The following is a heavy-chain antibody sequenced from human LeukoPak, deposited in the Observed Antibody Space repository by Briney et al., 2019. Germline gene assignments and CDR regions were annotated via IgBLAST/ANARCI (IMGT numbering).Heavy chain of an antibody. Sequence: GGSLRLSCAASGFTFSSYWMHWVRQAPGKGLVWVSRINSDGSSTSYADSVKGRFTISRDNAKNTLYLQMNSLRAEDTAVYYCASIPPIIYDSSGYHDAFDIWGQGTMVTVSS. J-gene: IGHJ3*02. V-gene: IGHV3-74*01. CDR1: GFTFSSYW. CDR2: INSDGSST. D-gene: IGHD3-22*01. CDR3: ASIPPIIYDSSGYHDAFDI.